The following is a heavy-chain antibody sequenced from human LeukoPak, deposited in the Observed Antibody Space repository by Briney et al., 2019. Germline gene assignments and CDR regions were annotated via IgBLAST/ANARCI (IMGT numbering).Heavy chain of an antibody. V-gene: IGHV4-4*07. CDR1: GGSISSYY. J-gene: IGHJ4*02. CDR3: ARELYAIRGGYYFDY. D-gene: IGHD2-8*01. Sequence: PSETLSLTCTVSGGSISSYYWGWIRQPAGKGLEWIGRIYTSGSTNYNPSLKSRVTMSVDTSKNQFSLKLSSVTAADTAVYYCARELYAIRGGYYFDYWGQGTLVTVSS. CDR2: IYTSGST.